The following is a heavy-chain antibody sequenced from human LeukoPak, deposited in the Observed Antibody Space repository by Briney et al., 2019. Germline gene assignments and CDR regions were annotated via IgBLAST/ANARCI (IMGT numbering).Heavy chain of an antibody. D-gene: IGHD2-8*02. CDR2: ISVRVGST. J-gene: IGHJ4*02. CDR3: AKGVLVGPLKHFDY. CDR1: GFTFSNYA. Sequence: GGSLRLSCAASGFTFSNYAMNWVRQPPGKGLEWVSVISVRVGSTYYADSVKGRFPISRDNSKNTLYLQMNSLRAEDTAVYYCAKGVLVGPLKHFDYWGQGTLVTVSS. V-gene: IGHV3-23*01.